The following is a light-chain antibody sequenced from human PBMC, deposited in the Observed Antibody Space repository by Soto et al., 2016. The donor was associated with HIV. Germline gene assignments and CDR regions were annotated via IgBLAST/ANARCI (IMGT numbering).Light chain of an antibody. CDR1: NIGSQS. Sequence: SYELTQPPSVSVAPGKTARVTCGGNNIGSQSVHWYQQKAGQAPVLVVYDDSDRPSGIPERFSGSNSGNTATLTISRVEAGDEADYYCQVWDSSSNRHVVFGGGTKLTVL. J-gene: IGLJ2*01. CDR3: QVWDSSSNRHVV. CDR2: DDS. V-gene: IGLV3-21*03.